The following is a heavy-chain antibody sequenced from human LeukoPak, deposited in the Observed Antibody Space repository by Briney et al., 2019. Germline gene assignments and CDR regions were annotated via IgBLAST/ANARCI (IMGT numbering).Heavy chain of an antibody. CDR1: GFRFGDYA. CDR2: ISGTGYMT. J-gene: IGHJ4*02. V-gene: IGHV3-23*01. D-gene: IGHD3-10*02. Sequence: GGSLRLSCAASGFRFGDYALAWVPQAPGKGLEWVSGISGTGYMTYYADSVKGRFTISRDNSDNTLYLQMNSLRAEDTAFYYCARGSAYHYVNNAYFHYYDYWGQGALVAVSS. CDR3: ARGSAYHYVNNAYFHYYDY.